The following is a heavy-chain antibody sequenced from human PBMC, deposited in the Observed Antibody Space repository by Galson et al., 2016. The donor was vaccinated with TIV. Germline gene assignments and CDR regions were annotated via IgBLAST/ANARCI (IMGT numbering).Heavy chain of an antibody. Sequence: TLSLTCTVFGGSIKNGDFFWTWIRQPPGKGLEWIGYVYYSGRTNYSPSLQSRLSLSVDTSKNQFSLRLSPVTAADTAVYYCARDAGPYYHGRDFWGQGKMVTSSS. J-gene: IGHJ3*01. CDR1: GGSIKNGDFF. V-gene: IGHV4-30-4*01. CDR3: ARDAGPYYHGRDF. D-gene: IGHD4/OR15-4a*01. CDR2: VYYSGRT.